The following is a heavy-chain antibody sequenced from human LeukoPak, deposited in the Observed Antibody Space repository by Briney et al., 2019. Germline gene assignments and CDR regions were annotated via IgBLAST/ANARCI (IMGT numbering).Heavy chain of an antibody. CDR2: ISGSGAST. D-gene: IGHD2-15*01. J-gene: IGHJ6*02. CDR1: GFTFSRYA. V-gene: IGHV3-23*01. Sequence: PGGSLRLSCGASGFTFSRYAMSWVRQAPGKGLEWVSAISGSGASTYYADSVKGRFTISRDNSKNTLYLQMSSLRAEDTAVYYCAKDKSLPQNSHSPDVWGQGTTVTVSS. CDR3: AKDKSLPQNSHSPDV.